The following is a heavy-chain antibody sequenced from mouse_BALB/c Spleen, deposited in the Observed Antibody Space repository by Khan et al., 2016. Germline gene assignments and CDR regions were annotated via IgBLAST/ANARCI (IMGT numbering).Heavy chain of an antibody. D-gene: IGHD3-1*01. CDR2: INTHSGVP. CDR1: GYTFTTAG. Sequence: QIQLVQSGPELKKPGETVRISCKASGYTFTTAGMQWVQKMPGKGLKWIGWINTHSGVPKYAEDFKGRFAFSLETSASPAYLQISNPKNKDADTDFWAREGAARAPWAMDYWGQGTSVTVSS. J-gene: IGHJ4*01. V-gene: IGHV9-4*02. CDR3: AREGAARAPWAMDY.